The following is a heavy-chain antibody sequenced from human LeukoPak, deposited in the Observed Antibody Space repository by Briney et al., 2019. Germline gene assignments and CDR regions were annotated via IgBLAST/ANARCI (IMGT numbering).Heavy chain of an antibody. CDR3: ARASVGSSWYLGAFDI. D-gene: IGHD6-13*01. Sequence: GGSLRLSCAASGFTFSDNYMSWIRQAPGKGLEWVSYISSSGSTIYYADSVKGRFTISRDNAKNSLYLQMNSLRAEDTAVYYCARASVGSSWYLGAFDIWGQGTMVTVSS. J-gene: IGHJ3*02. CDR1: GFTFSDNY. CDR2: ISSSGSTI. V-gene: IGHV3-11*04.